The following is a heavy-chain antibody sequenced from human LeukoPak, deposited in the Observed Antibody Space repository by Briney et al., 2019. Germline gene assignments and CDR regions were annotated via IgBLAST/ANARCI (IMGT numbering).Heavy chain of an antibody. CDR2: ISYSGST. CDR3: ARMEGSDATIDY. CDR1: GGSISSYY. J-gene: IGHJ4*02. D-gene: IGHD3-16*01. Sequence: SETLSLTCTVSGGSISSYYWSWIRQPPGKGVEWLGYISYSGSTNYNPSLKSRVTISVDKSKKQFSLKLTSVTAADTAVYYCARMEGSDATIDYWGQGTLVTVSS. V-gene: IGHV4-59*12.